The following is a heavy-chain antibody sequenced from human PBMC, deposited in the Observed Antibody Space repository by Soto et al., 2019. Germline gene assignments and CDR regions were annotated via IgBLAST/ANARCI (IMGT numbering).Heavy chain of an antibody. CDR2: INEDGSEK. CDR3: SRTGWPQSSYYFDY. D-gene: IGHD3-16*01. J-gene: IGHJ4*02. CDR1: GFSFSLFW. V-gene: IGHV3-7*03. Sequence: EVQLAESVGGLVQPGGSLRLSCAASGFSFSLFWMSWVRQTPGKGLEWVANINEDGSEKFFADSVKGRFTISRDNAKNSLSLQMNSLTADDTAVYYCSRTGWPQSSYYFDYWGQGTLVTVSS.